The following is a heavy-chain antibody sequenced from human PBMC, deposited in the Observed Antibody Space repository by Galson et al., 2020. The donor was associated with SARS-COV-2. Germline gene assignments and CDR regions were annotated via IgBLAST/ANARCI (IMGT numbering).Heavy chain of an antibody. J-gene: IGHJ4*02. D-gene: IGHD3-22*01. CDR3: ARGSRDVTMILMIATTASYYFDF. Sequence: SQASETLSLTCAVYGGSFSGYYWGWIRQPPGKGLEWIGEINPTGSIDYSPSLKSRVTLSKDTSKNQFSLRLRSVTAADTAMYFCARGSRDVTMILMIATTASYYFDFWGQGSLVTVSS. CDR1: GGSFSGYY. CDR2: INPTGSI. V-gene: IGHV4-34*01.